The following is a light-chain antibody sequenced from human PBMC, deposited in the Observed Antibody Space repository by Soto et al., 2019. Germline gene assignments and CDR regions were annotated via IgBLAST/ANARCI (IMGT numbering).Light chain of an antibody. CDR2: DAS. J-gene: IGKJ1*01. CDR1: QSVRSN. Sequence: EIVMTQSPATLSVSPGERATLSCRASQSVRSNLAWYQQKPGQAPRLLIYDASTRDTGIPARFSGSGSGTEFTLTISSLQPDDLATYYCQQYDTFWTFGQGTKVDIK. V-gene: IGKV3D-15*01. CDR3: QQYDTFWT.